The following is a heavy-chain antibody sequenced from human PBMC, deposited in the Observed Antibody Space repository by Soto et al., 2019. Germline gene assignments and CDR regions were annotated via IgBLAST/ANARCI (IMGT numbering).Heavy chain of an antibody. CDR3: ARGTLGCSGGSCYFDY. Sequence: GGSLRLSCAASGFTASSNYMSWVRQAPGKGLDWVSVIYSGGSTYYADSGRGRFTISRGNAKNTLYLQMNSLRAEDTSVYYCARGTLGCSGGSCYFDYWGQGTLVAVSA. J-gene: IGHJ4*02. V-gene: IGHV3-53*01. CDR1: GFTASSNY. CDR2: IYSGGST. D-gene: IGHD2-15*01.